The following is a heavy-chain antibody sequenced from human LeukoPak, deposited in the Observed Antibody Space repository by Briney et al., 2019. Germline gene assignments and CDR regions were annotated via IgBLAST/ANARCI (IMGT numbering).Heavy chain of an antibody. V-gene: IGHV1-69*05. CDR1: GGTFSSYA. Sequence: GASVKVSCKASGGTFSSYAISWVRQAPGQGLEWMGGIIPIFGTANYAQKFQGRVTITTDESTSTAYMELSSLRSEDTAVYYCARQVPLSGYSSGWSPGGRVDAFDIWGQGTMVTVSS. CDR2: IIPIFGTA. D-gene: IGHD6-19*01. J-gene: IGHJ3*02. CDR3: ARQVPLSGYSSGWSPGGRVDAFDI.